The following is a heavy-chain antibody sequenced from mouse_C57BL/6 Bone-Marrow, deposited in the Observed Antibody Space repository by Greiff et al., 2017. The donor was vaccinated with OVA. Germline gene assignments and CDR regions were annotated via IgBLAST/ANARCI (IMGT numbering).Heavy chain of an antibody. V-gene: IGHV3-6*01. CDR2: ISYDGSN. Sequence: EVKLQESGPGLVKPSQSLSLTCSVTGYSITSGYYWNWIRQFPGNKLEWMGYISYDGSNNYNPSLKNRISITRDTSKNQFFLKLNSVTTEDTATYYCAREQGGYYVYFDVWGTGTTVTVSS. D-gene: IGHD2-3*01. CDR1: GYSITSGYY. CDR3: AREQGGYYVYFDV. J-gene: IGHJ1*03.